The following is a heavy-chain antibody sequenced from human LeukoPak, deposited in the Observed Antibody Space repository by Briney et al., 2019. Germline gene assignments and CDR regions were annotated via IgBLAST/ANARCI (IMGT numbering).Heavy chain of an antibody. CDR2: ISSNGGST. Sequence: GGSLRLSCAASGFTFSSYAMHWVRQAPGKGLEYVSAISSNGGSTYYANSVKGRFTISRDNSKNTLYLQMGSLRAEDMAVYYCARDPPRLLWFGELSKHDAFDIWGQGTMVTVSS. D-gene: IGHD3-10*01. CDR1: GFTFSSYA. J-gene: IGHJ3*02. V-gene: IGHV3-64*01. CDR3: ARDPPRLLWFGELSKHDAFDI.